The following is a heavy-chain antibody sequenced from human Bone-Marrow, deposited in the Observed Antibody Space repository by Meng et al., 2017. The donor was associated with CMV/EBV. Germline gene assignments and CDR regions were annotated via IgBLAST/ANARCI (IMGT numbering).Heavy chain of an antibody. Sequence: SVKVSCKASGGTFSSYAISWVRQAPGQGLEWMGGIIPILGIANYAQKFQGRVTITADKSTSTAYMELSSLRSEDTAVYYCARSDRNYCTNGVCYKYWGQGTLVTVSS. J-gene: IGHJ4*02. CDR1: GGTFSSYA. CDR3: ARSDRNYCTNGVCYKY. V-gene: IGHV1-69*10. D-gene: IGHD2-8*01. CDR2: IIPILGIA.